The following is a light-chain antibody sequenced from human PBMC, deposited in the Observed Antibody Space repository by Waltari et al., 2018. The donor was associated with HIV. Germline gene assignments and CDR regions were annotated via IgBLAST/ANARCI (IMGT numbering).Light chain of an antibody. V-gene: IGKV3-11*01. CDR2: GAS. Sequence: EIVLTQSPATLSLSPGERAKLSCRASQSISTYLAWYQQKPGQAPRLLIYGASSRATGIPARFSGSGSGTDFTLTISSLEPGDFGVFYCQQRSSWPITFGQGTRLEIK. CDR3: QQRSSWPIT. CDR1: QSISTY. J-gene: IGKJ5*01.